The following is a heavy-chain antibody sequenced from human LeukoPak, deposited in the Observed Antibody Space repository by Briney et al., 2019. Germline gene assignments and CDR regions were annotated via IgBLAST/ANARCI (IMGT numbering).Heavy chain of an antibody. CDR1: GHTFTDYY. CDR2: IGPNSGGT. D-gene: IGHD6-6*01. Sequence: GASVKVSCKASGHTFTDYYMHWVRQAPGQGLEWMGWIGPNSGGTNYAQKFQGRVTMTRDTSISTAYMELSRLISDDTAVYYCARSNIAVRRGDNWFDPWGQGTLVTVSS. J-gene: IGHJ5*02. V-gene: IGHV1-2*02. CDR3: ARSNIAVRRGDNWFDP.